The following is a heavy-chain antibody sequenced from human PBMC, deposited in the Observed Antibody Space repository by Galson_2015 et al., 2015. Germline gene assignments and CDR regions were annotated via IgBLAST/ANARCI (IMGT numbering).Heavy chain of an antibody. CDR1: GYTFTSYY. CDR2: INPSGGST. CDR3: ARDRLHYDFWSGYRDAGYNYYYYYGMDV. V-gene: IGHV1-46*01. Sequence: SVKVSCKASGYTFTSYYMHWVRQAPGQGLEWMGIINPSGGSTSYAQKFQGRVTMTRDTSTSTVYMKLSSLRSEDTAVYYCARDRLHYDFWSGYRDAGYNYYYYYGMDVWGQGTTVTVSS. D-gene: IGHD3-3*01. J-gene: IGHJ6*02.